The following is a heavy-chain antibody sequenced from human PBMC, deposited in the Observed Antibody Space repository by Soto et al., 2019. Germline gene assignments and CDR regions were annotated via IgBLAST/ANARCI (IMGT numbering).Heavy chain of an antibody. CDR1: GYTFTAHY. CDR2: INCNSGDT. V-gene: IGHV1-2*04. Sequence: QVQLVQSGAEVKKPGASVKVSCKASGYTFTAHYMHWVRQAPGQGLEWMGWINCNSGDTNYAQNFQGWVTMTRDTSISTVYMELSRLRSDDTAVYYCAREYSSSWFGYWGQGTLVTVPS. J-gene: IGHJ4*02. D-gene: IGHD6-13*01. CDR3: AREYSSSWFGY.